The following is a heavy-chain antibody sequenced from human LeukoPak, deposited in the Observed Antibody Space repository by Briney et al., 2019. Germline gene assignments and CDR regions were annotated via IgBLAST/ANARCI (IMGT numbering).Heavy chain of an antibody. D-gene: IGHD3-22*01. Sequence: ASVKVSCKASGYTFTSYGISWVRQAPGQGLEWMGWISAYTGDTNYAQKFQDRVTMTTDTSTSTAYMELRSLRSDDTAVYYCAREGRNYYDSSGYLDYWGQGTLVTVSS. J-gene: IGHJ4*02. CDR2: ISAYTGDT. CDR3: AREGRNYYDSSGYLDY. V-gene: IGHV1-18*01. CDR1: GYTFTSYG.